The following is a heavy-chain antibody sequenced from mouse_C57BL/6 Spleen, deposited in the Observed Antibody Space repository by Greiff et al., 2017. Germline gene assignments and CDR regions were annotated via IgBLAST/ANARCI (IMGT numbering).Heavy chain of an antibody. V-gene: IGHV1-26*01. J-gene: IGHJ2*01. CDR2: INPNNGGT. CDR3: ARSGITTVVSFGY. CDR1: GYTFTDYY. Sequence: VQLQQSGPELVKPGASVKISCKASGYTFTDYYMNWVKQSHGKSLEWIGDINPNNGGTSYNQKFKGKATLTVDKSSSTAYMELRSLTSEDSAVYYCARSGITTVVSFGYWGQGTTLTVSS. D-gene: IGHD1-1*01.